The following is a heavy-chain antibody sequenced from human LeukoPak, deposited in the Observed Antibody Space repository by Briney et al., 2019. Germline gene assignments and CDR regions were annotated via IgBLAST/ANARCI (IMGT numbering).Heavy chain of an antibody. J-gene: IGHJ3*02. Sequence: GGSLRLSCAASGFIFSSYAMHWVRQAPGKGLEWVAVISYDGSNKYDTDSVKGRFTISRDNSKNTLYLQMNSLRAEDTAVYYCARDTILDLQKAFDIWGQGTMVTVSS. V-gene: IGHV3-30-3*01. CDR1: GFIFSSYA. CDR2: ISYDGSNK. CDR3: ARDTILDLQKAFDI. D-gene: IGHD2-21*01.